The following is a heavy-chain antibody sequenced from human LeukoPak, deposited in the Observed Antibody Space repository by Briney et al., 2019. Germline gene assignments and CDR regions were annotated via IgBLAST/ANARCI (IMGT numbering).Heavy chain of an antibody. V-gene: IGHV3-21*01. J-gene: IGHJ4*02. D-gene: IGHD6-6*01. CDR3: ARGRYEYSSLLGHYYFDY. CDR1: GFTFSSYN. Sequence: GGSLRLSCAASGFTFSSYNINWVRQAPGKGLEWVSSITSSNSYMYYADSVKGRFTISRDNAKSSLYLHMNSLRAEDTAAYYCARGRYEYSSLLGHYYFDYWGQGTLVTVSS. CDR2: ITSSNSYM.